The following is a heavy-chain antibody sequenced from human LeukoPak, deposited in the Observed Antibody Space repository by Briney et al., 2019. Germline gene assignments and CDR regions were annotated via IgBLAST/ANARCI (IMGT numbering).Heavy chain of an antibody. CDR3: ARPSTVCSGGSCYPNGWFDP. Sequence: GGSLRLSCAASGLTFSSYSMNWVRQAPGKGLEWVSSISSSSSYIYYADSVKGRFTISRDNAKNSLYLQMNSLRAEDTAVYYCARPSTVCSGGSCYPNGWFDPWGQGTLVTVSS. D-gene: IGHD2-15*01. V-gene: IGHV3-21*01. CDR1: GLTFSSYS. CDR2: ISSSSSYI. J-gene: IGHJ5*02.